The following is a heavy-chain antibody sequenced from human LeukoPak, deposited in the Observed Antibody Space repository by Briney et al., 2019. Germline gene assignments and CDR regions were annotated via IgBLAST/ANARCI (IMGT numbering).Heavy chain of an antibody. V-gene: IGHV1-46*01. J-gene: IGHJ4*02. CDR2: ISPSGGST. Sequence: ASVKVSCKAFGYTFTSYYMHWVRQAPGQGLEWMGIISPSGGSTSYAQKFQGRVTMTRDTSTSTAYMELSSLRSEDTAVYYCARDHGAASSYFHFDYWGQGTLVTVSS. CDR3: ARDHGAASSYFHFDY. CDR1: GYTFTSYY. D-gene: IGHD3-9*01.